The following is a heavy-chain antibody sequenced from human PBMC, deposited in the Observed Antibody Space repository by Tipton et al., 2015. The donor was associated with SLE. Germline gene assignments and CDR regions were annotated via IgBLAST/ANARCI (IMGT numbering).Heavy chain of an antibody. J-gene: IGHJ4*02. V-gene: IGHV4-38-2*01. D-gene: IGHD3-10*01. CDR3: ARGRSGRYYGSGSRVYFDY. CDR1: GYSISSGYD. CDR2: INHSGST. Sequence: PGLVKPSETLSLTCAVSGYSISSGYDWGWIRQPPGKGLEWIGEINHSGSTNYNLSLKSRITISVDTSKNQFSLKLSSVTAADTAVYYCARGRSGRYYGSGSRVYFDYWGQGTLVTVSS.